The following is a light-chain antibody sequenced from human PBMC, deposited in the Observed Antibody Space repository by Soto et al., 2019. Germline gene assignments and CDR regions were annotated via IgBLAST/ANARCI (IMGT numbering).Light chain of an antibody. CDR3: QQYHNWWT. CDR2: GAS. J-gene: IGKJ1*01. V-gene: IGKV3-15*01. CDR1: QNFGSN. Sequence: EIVMTQSPATLSVSPGERVTLSCRASQNFGSNLAWYQQKFGQAPRLLIYGASTRVTGIPARISGSGSGTEFTLTITSLQSEDFGVYHCQQYHNWWTFGQGTKVDFK.